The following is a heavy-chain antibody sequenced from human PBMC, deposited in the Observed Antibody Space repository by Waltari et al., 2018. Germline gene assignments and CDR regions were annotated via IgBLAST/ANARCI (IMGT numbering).Heavy chain of an antibody. CDR1: GGPFSSYA. CDR3: ARVGRNDPNWFDP. J-gene: IGHJ5*02. CDR2: IIPIFGTA. V-gene: IGHV1-69*05. D-gene: IGHD1-1*01. Sequence: QVQLVQSGAEVKKPGSSVTVSCKASGGPFSSYAISWVPQAPGQGLEWMGGIIPIFGTANYEQKFQGRVTITTDESTSTAYMELSSLRSEDTAVYYCARVGRNDPNWFDPWGQGTLVTVSS.